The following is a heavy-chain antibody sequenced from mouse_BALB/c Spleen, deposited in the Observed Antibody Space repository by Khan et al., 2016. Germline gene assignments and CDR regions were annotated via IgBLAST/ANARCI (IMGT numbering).Heavy chain of an antibody. CDR2: ISYSGST. J-gene: IGHJ2*01. D-gene: IGHD4-1*01. Sequence: EVQLQESGPGLVKPSQSLSLTCTVTGYSITSDYAWNWIRQFPGNKLEWMGYISYSGSTSYNPSLKSRISITRDTSKNQFFLQLHSVTTEDTATYYCARSGPFYFDYGGQGTTLTVSS. CDR3: ARSGPFYFDY. V-gene: IGHV3-2*02. CDR1: GYSITSDYA.